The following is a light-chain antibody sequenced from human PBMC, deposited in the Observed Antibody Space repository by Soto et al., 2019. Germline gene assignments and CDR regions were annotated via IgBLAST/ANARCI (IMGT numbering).Light chain of an antibody. CDR2: GNN. Sequence: HSVLTQPPSWSVTPGQRVTISCSGSSSNIGSNTVNWYQQLPGTAPKLLIYGNNQRPSGVPDRFSGSKSGTSASLAISGLQSEDEADYYCAAWDDSLNGYVFGNGTKVTVL. J-gene: IGLJ1*01. CDR1: SSNIGSNT. V-gene: IGLV1-44*01. CDR3: AAWDDSLNGYV.